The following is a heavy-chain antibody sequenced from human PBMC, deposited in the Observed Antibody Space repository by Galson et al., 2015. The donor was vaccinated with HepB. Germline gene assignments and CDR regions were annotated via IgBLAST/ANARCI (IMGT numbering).Heavy chain of an antibody. CDR2: IIPIFNKP. J-gene: IGHJ4*02. CDR1: GGTFSSYA. Sequence: SVKVSCKDSGGTFSSYAFSWVRQAPGQGLEWMGGIIPIFNKPEYAQKFQGRVTITTDESTSTAHMELSSLTSGDTAVYYCASGRSPQLLSTSFDSWGQGTLVTVSS. CDR3: ASGRSPQLLSTSFDS. D-gene: IGHD2-2*01. V-gene: IGHV1-69*05.